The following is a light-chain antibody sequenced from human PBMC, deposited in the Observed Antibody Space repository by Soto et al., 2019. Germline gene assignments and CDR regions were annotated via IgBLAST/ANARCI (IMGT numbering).Light chain of an antibody. CDR3: QTWDTGIVL. J-gene: IGLJ2*01. CDR1: SGHSSYA. V-gene: IGLV4-69*01. Sequence: QPVLTQSPSASASLGASVKLTCTLSSGHSSYAIAWHQQQPEKGPRYLMKLNSDGSHRKGDGIPDRFSGSSSGAERYLTISSLQSEDEADYYCQTWDTGIVLFGGGTKLTVL. CDR2: LNSDGSH.